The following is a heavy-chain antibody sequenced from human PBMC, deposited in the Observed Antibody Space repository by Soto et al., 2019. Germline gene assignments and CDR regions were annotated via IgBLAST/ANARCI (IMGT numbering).Heavy chain of an antibody. Sequence: ASGPLFLPWGVFGGTFGGFYWSWIRQTPGKGLEWIGEINHSGSTNYNPSLKSRVTISVDTSKNQFSLKLSSVTAADTAVYYCARKGYCSGGSCYYFDYWGQGTLVTVSS. V-gene: IGHV4-34*01. CDR3: ARKGYCSGGSCYYFDY. CDR1: GGTFGGFY. J-gene: IGHJ4*02. D-gene: IGHD2-15*01. CDR2: INHSGST.